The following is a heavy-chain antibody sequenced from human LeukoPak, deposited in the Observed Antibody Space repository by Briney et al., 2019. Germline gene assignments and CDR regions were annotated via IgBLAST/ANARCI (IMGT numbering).Heavy chain of an antibody. CDR3: ARLSGFYYYYYMDV. V-gene: IGHV4-59*01. J-gene: IGHJ6*03. D-gene: IGHD3-22*01. Sequence: PSETLSLTCTVSGGSISNYYWSWIRQPPGKGLEWVGDMFYGGGTHYNPPLKSRVTISIDTSKNQFSLKLSSVTAADTALYYCARLSGFYYYYYMDVWGIGTTVTVSS. CDR2: MFYGGGT. CDR1: GGSISNYY.